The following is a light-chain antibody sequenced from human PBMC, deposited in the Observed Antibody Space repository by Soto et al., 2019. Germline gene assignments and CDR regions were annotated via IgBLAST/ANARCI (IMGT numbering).Light chain of an antibody. CDR1: QSVSSY. J-gene: IGKJ1*01. Sequence: EIVLTQSPGTLSLSPGERATLSCRASQSVSSYLAWYQQKPGQAPRLLIYGASSRATGIPDRFSGSGSGTDFTLTISRLEPEDFAVYYCHHYGSSSRTFGQGTKVDIK. CDR2: GAS. V-gene: IGKV3-20*01. CDR3: HHYGSSSRT.